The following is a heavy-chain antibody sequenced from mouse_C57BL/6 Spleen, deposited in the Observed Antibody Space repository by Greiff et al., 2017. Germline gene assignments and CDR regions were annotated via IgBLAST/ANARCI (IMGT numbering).Heavy chain of an antibody. V-gene: IGHV1-26*01. CDR2: INPKNGGT. J-gene: IGHJ1*03. CDR3: ASPGDYGSSYWYCDV. CDR1: GYTFTDYY. Sequence: EVQLQQSGPELVKPGASVKISCKASGYTFTDYYMNWVKQSHGKSLEWIGDINPKNGGTSYNQKFKGKATLTVDKSSSTAYMELRSLTSEDSAVYYCASPGDYGSSYWYCDVGGTGTTVTVSS. D-gene: IGHD1-1*01.